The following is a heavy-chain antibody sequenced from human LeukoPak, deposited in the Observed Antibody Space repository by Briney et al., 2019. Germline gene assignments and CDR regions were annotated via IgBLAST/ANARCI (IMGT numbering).Heavy chain of an antibody. V-gene: IGHV3-7*01. CDR1: GFTFSSYW. CDR3: ARYDYVWGKTFDF. J-gene: IGHJ3*01. Sequence: GGSLRLSCAASGFTFSSYWMSWVRQAPGKGLEWVDNIKQDGSEKYYVDSVKGRFTISRDNAKNSLYLQMNSLRAEDTAVYYCARYDYVWGKTFDFWGQGTMVTVSS. CDR2: IKQDGSEK. D-gene: IGHD3-16*01.